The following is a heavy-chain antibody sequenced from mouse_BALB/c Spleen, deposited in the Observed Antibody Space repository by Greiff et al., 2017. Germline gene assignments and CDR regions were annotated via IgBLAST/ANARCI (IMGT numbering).Heavy chain of an antibody. Sequence: EVQLQESGPSLVKPSQTLSLTCSVTGDSITSGYWNWIRKFPGNKLEYMGYISYSGSTYYNPSLKSRISITRDTSKNQYYLQLNSVTTEDTATYYCARGSGYVGYWYFDVWGAGTTVTVSS. D-gene: IGHD1-2*01. V-gene: IGHV3-8*02. J-gene: IGHJ1*01. CDR3: ARGSGYVGYWYFDV. CDR1: GDSITSGY. CDR2: ISYSGST.